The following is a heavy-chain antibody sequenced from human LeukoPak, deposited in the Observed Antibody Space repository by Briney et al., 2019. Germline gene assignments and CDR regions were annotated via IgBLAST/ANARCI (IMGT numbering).Heavy chain of an antibody. J-gene: IGHJ3*02. CDR1: GGSFSGYY. D-gene: IGHD1-26*01. CDR3: ARDRGIVGATSRAFDI. V-gene: IGHV4-4*07. CDR2: IYTSGST. Sequence: NPSETLSLTCAVYGGSFSGYYWSWIRQPAGKGLEWIGRIYTSGSTNYNPSLKSRVTMSVDTSKNQFSLKLSSVTAADTAVYYCARDRGIVGATSRAFDIWGQGTMVTVSS.